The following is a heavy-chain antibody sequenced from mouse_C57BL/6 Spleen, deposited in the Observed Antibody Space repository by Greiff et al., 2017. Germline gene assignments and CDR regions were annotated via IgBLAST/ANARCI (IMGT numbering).Heavy chain of an antibody. D-gene: IGHD2-4*01. J-gene: IGHJ3*01. Sequence: QVQLQQSGAELVRPGASVTLSCKASGYTFTDYEMHWVKQTPVHGLEWIGAIDPGTGGTAYNQKFKGKAILTADKSSSTAYMELRSLTSEDSAVYYCTRYDYDVGSFAYWGQGTLVTVSA. V-gene: IGHV1-15*01. CDR3: TRYDYDVGSFAY. CDR2: IDPGTGGT. CDR1: GYTFTDYE.